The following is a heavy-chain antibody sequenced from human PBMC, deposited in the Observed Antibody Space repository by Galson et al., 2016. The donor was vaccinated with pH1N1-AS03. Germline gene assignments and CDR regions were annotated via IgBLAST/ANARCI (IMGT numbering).Heavy chain of an antibody. CDR1: GFTISNFG. D-gene: IGHD3-16*01. V-gene: IGHV3-53*01. J-gene: IGHJ4*02. Sequence: SLRLSCAASGFTISNFGMLWVRQAPGQGLEWVSVIYGGGDTFYADSVNGRFTITRDNSKNTVYLQMNSLRVEDTAVYYCAREPWGSTQGEYWGQGTLVTVSS. CDR3: AREPWGSTQGEY. CDR2: IYGGGDT.